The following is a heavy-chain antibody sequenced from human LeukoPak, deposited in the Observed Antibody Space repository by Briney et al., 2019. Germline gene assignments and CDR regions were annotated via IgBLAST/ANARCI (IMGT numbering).Heavy chain of an antibody. V-gene: IGHV4-39*07. J-gene: IGHJ2*01. CDR2: MSYSGST. CDR3: ARPLKLGYQYWYFDL. Sequence: SETLSLTCTVSGGSISSSSFYWGWIRQPPGKGLEWIGSMSYSGSTYYSPSLKSRISISLDTSTKQVSLRLTSVTAADTAVYYCARPLKLGYQYWYFDLWGRGTLVTVSS. D-gene: IGHD7-27*01. CDR1: GGSISSSSFY.